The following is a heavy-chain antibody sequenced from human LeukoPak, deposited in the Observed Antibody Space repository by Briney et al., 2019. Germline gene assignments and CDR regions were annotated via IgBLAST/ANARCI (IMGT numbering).Heavy chain of an antibody. Sequence: GASVKVSCKASGGTFSSYAISWVRRAPGQGLEWMGGIIPIFGTANYAQKFQGRVTITTDESTSTAYMELSSLRSEDTAVYYCARYIQWSLSSWFDPWGQGTLVTVSS. J-gene: IGHJ5*02. CDR1: GGTFSSYA. D-gene: IGHD2-15*01. CDR3: ARYIQWSLSSWFDP. CDR2: IIPIFGTA. V-gene: IGHV1-69*05.